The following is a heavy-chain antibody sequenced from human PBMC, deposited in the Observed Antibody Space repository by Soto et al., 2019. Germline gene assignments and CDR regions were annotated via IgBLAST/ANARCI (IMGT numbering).Heavy chain of an antibody. CDR1: GYSFTSYW. D-gene: IGHD6-19*01. CDR3: ATTRDSSGWHFDY. V-gene: IGHV5-51*01. J-gene: IGHJ4*02. CDR2: IYPGDSDT. Sequence: GESLKISCQGSGYSFTSYWIGWVRQMPGKGLEWMGIIYPGDSDTRYSPSFQGQVTISADKSISTAYLQWSSLKASDTAMYYCATTRDSSGWHFDYWGQGTLVTVSS.